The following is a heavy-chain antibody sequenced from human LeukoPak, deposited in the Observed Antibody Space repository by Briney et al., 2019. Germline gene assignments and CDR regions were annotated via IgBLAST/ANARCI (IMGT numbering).Heavy chain of an antibody. J-gene: IGHJ5*02. CDR3: ASKVPPGPSALDWFDP. CDR2: INHSGST. V-gene: IGHV4-34*01. Sequence: SETLSLTCAVYGGSFSGYYWSWIRQPPGKGLEWIGEINHSGSTNYNPSLKSRVTISVDTSKNQFSLKLSSVTAADTAVYYCASKVPPGPSALDWFDPWGQGTLVTVSS. CDR1: GGSFSGYY.